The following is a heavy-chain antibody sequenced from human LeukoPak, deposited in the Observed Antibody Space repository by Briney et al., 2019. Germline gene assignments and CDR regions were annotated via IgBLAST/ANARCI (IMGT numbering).Heavy chain of an antibody. CDR2: ISYDGSNK. CDR1: GFTFSSYA. V-gene: IGHV3-30-3*01. J-gene: IGHJ4*02. D-gene: IGHD6-6*01. Sequence: GGSLRLSCAASGFTFSSYAMHWVRQAPGKGLEWVAVISYDGSNKYYADSVKGRFTISRDNSKNTLYLQMNSLRAEDTAVYFCARDRDSSSHYFDYWGQGALVTVSS. CDR3: ARDRDSSSHYFDY.